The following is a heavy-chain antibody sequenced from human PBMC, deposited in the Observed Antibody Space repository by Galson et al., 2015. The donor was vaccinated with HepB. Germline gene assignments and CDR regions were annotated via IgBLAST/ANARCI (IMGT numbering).Heavy chain of an antibody. CDR2: INPNSGGT. CDR3: ARDTIVVVPAATSWFDP. CDR1: GSTFTGYY. Sequence: SVTVSCKASGSTFTGYYMHWVRQAPGQGLEWMGWINPNSGGTNYAQKFQGRVTMTRDTSINTAYMELSRLRSDDTAVYYCARDTIVVVPAATSWFDPWGQGTLVTVSS. D-gene: IGHD2-2*01. V-gene: IGHV1-2*02. J-gene: IGHJ5*02.